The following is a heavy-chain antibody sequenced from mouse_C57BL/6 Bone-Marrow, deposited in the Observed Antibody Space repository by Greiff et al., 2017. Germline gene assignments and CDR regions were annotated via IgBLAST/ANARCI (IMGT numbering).Heavy chain of an antibody. Sequence: QVQLQQPGAELIKPGASVKLSCKASGYTFTSYWMHWVKQRPGQGLEWIGMIHPNSGSTNYNEKFKSKATLTVDKSSSTAYMQLSSLTSEDSAVYYCAISRTTVVERIGYAMDYWGQGTSVTVSS. J-gene: IGHJ4*01. D-gene: IGHD1-1*01. CDR3: AISRTTVVERIGYAMDY. CDR2: IHPNSGST. CDR1: GYTFTSYW. V-gene: IGHV1-64*01.